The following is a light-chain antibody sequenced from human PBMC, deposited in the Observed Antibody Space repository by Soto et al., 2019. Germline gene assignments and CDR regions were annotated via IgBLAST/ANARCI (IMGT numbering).Light chain of an antibody. CDR1: QSLRSD. Sequence: EIVMTQSPATLSVSPGERATLSCRASQSLRSDLAWYQQKPGQAPRLLIYGASTRATGIPARFSGSGSGTEFTLTISSLQSEDFAVYYCQQYNIWPWTFGQGTKVDIK. V-gene: IGKV3-15*01. CDR2: GAS. J-gene: IGKJ1*01. CDR3: QQYNIWPWT.